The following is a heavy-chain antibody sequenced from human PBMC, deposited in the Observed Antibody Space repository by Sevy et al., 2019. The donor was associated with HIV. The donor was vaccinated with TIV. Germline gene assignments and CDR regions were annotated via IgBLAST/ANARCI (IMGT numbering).Heavy chain of an antibody. J-gene: IGHJ4*02. CDR2: ISYDGSNK. CDR1: GFTFSSYA. D-gene: IGHD2-15*01. Sequence: GGSLRLSCAASGFTFSSYAMHWVRQAPGKGLEWVAVISYDGSNKYYADSVKGRFTISRDNSKNTLYLQMNSLRAEDTAVYYCARDYGSGVVVVAAYWGQGTLVTVSS. V-gene: IGHV3-30*04. CDR3: ARDYGSGVVVVAAY.